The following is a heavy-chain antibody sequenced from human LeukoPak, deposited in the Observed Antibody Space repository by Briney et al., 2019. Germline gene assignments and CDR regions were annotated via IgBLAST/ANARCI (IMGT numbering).Heavy chain of an antibody. D-gene: IGHD6-13*01. CDR2: ISYDGSNK. CDR1: GFTFSSYG. J-gene: IGHJ4*02. Sequence: GGPLRLSCAASGFTFSSYGMHWVRQAPGKGLEWVAVISYDGSNKYYADSVKGRFTISRDNSKNTLYLQMNSLRAEDTAVYYCAKDRVSSSRGGVDYWGQGTLVTVSS. CDR3: AKDRVSSSRGGVDY. V-gene: IGHV3-30*18.